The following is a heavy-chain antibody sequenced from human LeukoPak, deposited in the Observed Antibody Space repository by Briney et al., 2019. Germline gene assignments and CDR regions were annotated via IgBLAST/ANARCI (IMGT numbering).Heavy chain of an antibody. CDR2: IFSSGST. J-gene: IGHJ5*02. D-gene: IGHD2/OR15-2a*01. Sequence: KSSETLSLTCTVSGGSITGYYWSWIRQPPGKGLEWVGYIFSSGSTNYNPSLKSRVTISLDTSKSQFSLKLISVTASDTAVYYCARLTQFLTTYYPTPWGQGTLVTVSS. CDR3: ARLTQFLTTYYPTP. V-gene: IGHV4-59*08. CDR1: GGSITGYY.